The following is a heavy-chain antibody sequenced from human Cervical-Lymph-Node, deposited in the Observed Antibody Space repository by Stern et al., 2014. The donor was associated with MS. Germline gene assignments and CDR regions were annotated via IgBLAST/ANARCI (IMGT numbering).Heavy chain of an antibody. D-gene: IGHD6-13*01. CDR3: ALSSETSDRWYSLGYDL. CDR2: IFPVFGTP. CDR1: GGTFSKFP. V-gene: IGHV1-69*01. J-gene: IGHJ5*02. Sequence: QMQLVQYGAEVTKPGYSVKLSCKASGGTFSKFPSSWVRQAPGQGLEWMGGIFPVFGTPTYAEEFRGRVTITADVSTSTVYMELSSLRSDDAAVYYCALSSETSDRWYSLGYDLWGQGTLVTVSS.